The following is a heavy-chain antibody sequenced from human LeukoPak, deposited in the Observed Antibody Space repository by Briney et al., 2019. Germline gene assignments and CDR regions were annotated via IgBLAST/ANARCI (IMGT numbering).Heavy chain of an antibody. CDR3: ARGYGVRSWFDP. D-gene: IGHD4-17*01. J-gene: IGHJ5*02. CDR1: GGSFSGYC. Sequence: SETLSLTCAVYGGSFSGYCWSWIRQPPGKGLEWIGEINHSGSTNYNPSLKSRVTISVDTSKNQFSLKLSSVTAADTAVYYCARGYGVRSWFDPWGQGTLVTVSS. CDR2: INHSGST. V-gene: IGHV4-34*01.